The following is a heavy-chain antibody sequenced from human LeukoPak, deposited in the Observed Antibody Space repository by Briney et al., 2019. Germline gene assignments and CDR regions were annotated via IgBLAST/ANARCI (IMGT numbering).Heavy chain of an antibody. CDR2: ISGSGGST. D-gene: IGHD3-10*01. CDR3: AKDPGVRGGGDWFDP. J-gene: IGHJ5*02. V-gene: IGHV3-23*01. Sequence: GGSLRLSCAASGFTFSSYAMSWVRQAPGKGLGWVSAISGSGGSTYYADSVKGRFTISRDNSKNTLYLQMNSLRAEDTAVYYCAKDPGVRGGGDWFDPWGQGTLVTVSS. CDR1: GFTFSSYA.